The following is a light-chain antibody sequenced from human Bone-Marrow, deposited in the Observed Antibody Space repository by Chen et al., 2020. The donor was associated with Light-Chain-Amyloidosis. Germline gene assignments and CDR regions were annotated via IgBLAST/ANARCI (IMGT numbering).Light chain of an antibody. CDR2: RDT. CDR1: DLPTKY. V-gene: IGLV3-25*03. J-gene: IGLJ2*01. Sequence: SYELTQPPSVSVSPGQTARITCSGDDLPTKYAYWYQQKPGQDPVLVIHRDTERPSGISERFSGSSSGTTATLTISGVQAEDEADYDCQSADSSGTYEVIFGGGTKLTVL. CDR3: QSADSSGTYEVI.